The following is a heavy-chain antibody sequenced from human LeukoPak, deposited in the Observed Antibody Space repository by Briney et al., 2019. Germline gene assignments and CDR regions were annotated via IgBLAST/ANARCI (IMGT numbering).Heavy chain of an antibody. D-gene: IGHD2-21*02. V-gene: IGHV3-74*01. J-gene: IGHJ3*02. CDR2: INGDGGRT. CDR1: GFTFSSYW. Sequence: GGSLRLSCAASGFTFSSYWMHWVRQAPGKGLVWASCINGDGGRTNYADSVKGRFTISRDNAKNTLYLQMNSLRAEDTAVYYCARMTAHAFDIWGQGTMVTVSS. CDR3: ARMTAHAFDI.